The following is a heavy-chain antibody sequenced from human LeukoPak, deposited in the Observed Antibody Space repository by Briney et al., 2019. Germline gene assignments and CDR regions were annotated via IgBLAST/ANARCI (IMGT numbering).Heavy chain of an antibody. CDR1: GFTFSSCG. D-gene: IGHD3-22*01. J-gene: IGHJ4*02. CDR2: LSSDGRNE. CDR3: AKAFVYDSSGYYYYLDY. Sequence: GRSLRLSCGASGFTFSSCGMHWVRQAPGKGLKGVASLSSDGRNENYADSVKGRFTISRDNSKNTLFLQMNSLRAEDTAVYHCAKAFVYDSSGYYYYLDYWGQGTLVTVSS. V-gene: IGHV3-30*18.